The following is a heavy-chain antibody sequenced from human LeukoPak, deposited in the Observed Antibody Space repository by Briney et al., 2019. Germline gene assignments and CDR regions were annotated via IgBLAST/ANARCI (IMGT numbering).Heavy chain of an antibody. CDR1: GFTFSSYA. Sequence: PRGSLRLSCAASGFTFSSYAMHWVRQAPGRGLEWVAVISYDGSNKYYASSVKRRFNLSRDNSKNTLYLQMNSLRAEDTAVYYCASPPVVPAAKAPGDAFDIWGQGTMVTVSS. CDR2: ISYDGSNK. D-gene: IGHD2-2*01. J-gene: IGHJ3*02. V-gene: IGHV3-30-3*01. CDR3: ASPPVVPAAKAPGDAFDI.